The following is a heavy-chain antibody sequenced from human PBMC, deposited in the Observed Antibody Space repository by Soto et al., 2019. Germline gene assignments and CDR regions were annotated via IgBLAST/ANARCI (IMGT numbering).Heavy chain of an antibody. D-gene: IGHD6-13*01. CDR3: ARARIGAAGIGAYFDY. CDR2: ISSDGSRD. V-gene: IGHV3-30-3*01. J-gene: IGHJ4*02. CDR1: GFRFSSFA. Sequence: QVQLVESGGGVVQPGRSLRLSCTASGFRFSSFAMHWVRQTPGKGLVWVAVISSDGSRDYYADSVKGRFTISRDNSNNTLYLQMGSLGGDDTAVYFCARARIGAAGIGAYFDYWGQGTLVTVSS.